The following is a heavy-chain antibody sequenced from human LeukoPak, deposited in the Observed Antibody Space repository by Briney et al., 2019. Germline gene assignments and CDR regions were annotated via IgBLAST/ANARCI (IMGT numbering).Heavy chain of an antibody. J-gene: IGHJ4*02. CDR2: MTGPADTT. V-gene: IGHV3-23*01. Sequence: PGGSLRLSCAASGFNFNNFAMSWVRQAPGKGPEWLSAMTGPADTTYYAESVKGRFTISRDYSKSMVYLQMTSLRVEDTAIYYCAKGAEIDHWGQGTLLTVSS. CDR1: GFNFNNFA. CDR3: AKGAEIDH.